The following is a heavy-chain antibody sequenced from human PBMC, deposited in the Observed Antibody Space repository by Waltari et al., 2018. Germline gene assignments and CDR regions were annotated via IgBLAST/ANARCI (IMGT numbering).Heavy chain of an antibody. D-gene: IGHD2-2*01. CDR1: GFTFSSYS. Sequence: EVQLVESGGGLVKPGGSLRLSCAASGFTFSSYSMNWVRPAPGKGLEWVSSISSSSSYRYYAGSVKGRFTISRDNAKNSLYLQMNSLRAEDTAVYYCAREKEYAAYYYYYYGMDVWGQGTTVTVSS. V-gene: IGHV3-21*01. CDR2: ISSSSSYR. J-gene: IGHJ6*02. CDR3: AREKEYAAYYYYYYGMDV.